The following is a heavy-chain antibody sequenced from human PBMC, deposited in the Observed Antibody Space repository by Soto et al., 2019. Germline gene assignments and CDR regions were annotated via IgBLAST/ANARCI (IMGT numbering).Heavy chain of an antibody. Sequence: GASVKVSCKASGYTFTSYAMHWVRQAPGQRLEWMGWINAGNGNTKYSQKFQGRVTITRDTSASTAYMELSSLRSEDTAVYYCARGHTAMVSFDYWGQGTLVTVS. D-gene: IGHD5-18*01. CDR2: INAGNGNT. CDR1: GYTFTSYA. V-gene: IGHV1-3*01. J-gene: IGHJ4*02. CDR3: ARGHTAMVSFDY.